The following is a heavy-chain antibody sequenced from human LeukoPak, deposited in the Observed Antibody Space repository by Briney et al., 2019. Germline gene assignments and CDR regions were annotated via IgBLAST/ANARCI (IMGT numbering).Heavy chain of an antibody. CDR2: IYYSGST. CDR1: GGSISSYY. J-gene: IGHJ4*02. V-gene: IGHV4-59*01. D-gene: IGHD3-3*01. CDR3: ARGPDYDFWSGPPDY. Sequence: SETLSLTCTVSGGSISSYYWSWIRQPPGQGLEWIGDIYYSGSTNYNPSLKSRVTISVDTSKNQFSLKLSSVTAADTAVYYCARGPDYDFWSGPPDYWGQGTLVTVSS.